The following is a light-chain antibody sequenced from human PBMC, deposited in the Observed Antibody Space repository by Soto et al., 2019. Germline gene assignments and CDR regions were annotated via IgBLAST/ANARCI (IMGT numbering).Light chain of an antibody. CDR1: QSVSNNY. V-gene: IGKV3-20*01. Sequence: EIVLTQSPGTLSLSAGERGTLSCVAVQSVSNNYLAWYQQKPGQAPRLLIYGASNRATGIPDRFSGSGSGTEFTLTISSLQPEDFAVYYCQQYNNWPPITFGQGTRLEI. CDR3: QQYNNWPPIT. J-gene: IGKJ5*01. CDR2: GAS.